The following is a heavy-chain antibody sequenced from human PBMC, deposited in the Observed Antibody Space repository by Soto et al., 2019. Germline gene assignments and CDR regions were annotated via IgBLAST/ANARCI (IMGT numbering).Heavy chain of an antibody. CDR3: ARGGDTDAFDI. Sequence: SETLSLTCTVSGDSISSGGYYWSWIRQHPGKGLEWIGYISNSGSTFYNPSLRSRVTTSVDTSRNQFSLKLSSVTAADTAVYYCARGGDTDAFDIWGQGTMVTVSS. V-gene: IGHV4-31*03. CDR1: GDSISSGGYY. J-gene: IGHJ3*02. CDR2: ISNSGST. D-gene: IGHD1-26*01.